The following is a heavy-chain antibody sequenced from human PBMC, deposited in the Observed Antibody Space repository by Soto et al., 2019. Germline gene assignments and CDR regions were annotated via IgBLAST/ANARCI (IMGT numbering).Heavy chain of an antibody. J-gene: IGHJ4*02. D-gene: IGHD5-18*01. CDR3: AKDRQKQQYIDF. CDR2: ISGSGGST. CDR1: GFIVSNTY. V-gene: IGHV3-23*01. Sequence: GGSLRLSCAASGFIVSNTYMSWVRQAPGKGLEWVSAISGSGGSTYYADSVKGRFTISRDNSKNTLYLQMNSLRAEDTAVYYCAKDRQKQQYIDFPGQATLVTVSS.